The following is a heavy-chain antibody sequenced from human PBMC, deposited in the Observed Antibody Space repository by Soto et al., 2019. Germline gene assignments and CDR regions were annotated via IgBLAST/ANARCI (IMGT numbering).Heavy chain of an antibody. CDR3: ARDYYGSGSPRYNWFDP. CDR1: GGSISSGGYS. CDR2: IYHSGST. V-gene: IGHV4-30-2*01. Sequence: SETLSLTCAVSGGSISSGGYSWSWIRQPPGKGLEWIGYIYHSGSTYYNPSLKSRVTISVDRSKNQFSLKLSSVTPEDTAVYYCARDYYGSGSPRYNWFDPWGQGTLVTVSS. J-gene: IGHJ5*02. D-gene: IGHD3-10*01.